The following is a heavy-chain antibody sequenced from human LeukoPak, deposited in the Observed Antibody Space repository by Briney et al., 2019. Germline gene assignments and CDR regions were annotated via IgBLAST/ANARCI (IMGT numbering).Heavy chain of an antibody. CDR3: ARDYYFGSGRHPWGVDV. Sequence: ASVKVSCKASGYTFTGYYMHWVRQAPGQGLEWMGWINPNSGGTNYAQKFQGRVTMTRDTSISTAYMDLSSLRSDDTAVYYCARDYYFGSGRHPWGVDVWGQGTTVTVSS. J-gene: IGHJ6*02. CDR2: INPNSGGT. D-gene: IGHD3-10*01. V-gene: IGHV1-2*02. CDR1: GYTFTGYY.